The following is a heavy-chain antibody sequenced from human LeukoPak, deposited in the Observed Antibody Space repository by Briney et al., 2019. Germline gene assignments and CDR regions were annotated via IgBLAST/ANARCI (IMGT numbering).Heavy chain of an antibody. CDR3: ARASSGYTMDAFDI. V-gene: IGHV4-59*01. CDR2: IYYSGST. Sequence: SETLSLTCTVSGGSISSYYWSWIRQPPGKGLEWIGYIYYSGSTNYNPSLKSRVTISVDTSKNQFSLKLSSVTAADTAVYYCARASSGYTMDAFDIWGQGTMVTVSS. D-gene: IGHD3-22*01. J-gene: IGHJ3*02. CDR1: GGSISSYY.